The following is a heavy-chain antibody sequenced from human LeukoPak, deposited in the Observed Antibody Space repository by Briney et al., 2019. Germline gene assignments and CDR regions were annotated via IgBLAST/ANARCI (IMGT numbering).Heavy chain of an antibody. Sequence: SETLSLTCAVYGGSFSGYYWSWIRRPPGKGLEWIGEINHSGSTNYNPSLKSRVTISVDTSKNQFSLKLSSVTAADTAVYYCARKRSSGTNWFDPWGQGTLVTVSS. D-gene: IGHD3-22*01. V-gene: IGHV4-34*01. CDR3: ARKRSSGTNWFDP. J-gene: IGHJ5*02. CDR2: INHSGST. CDR1: GGSFSGYY.